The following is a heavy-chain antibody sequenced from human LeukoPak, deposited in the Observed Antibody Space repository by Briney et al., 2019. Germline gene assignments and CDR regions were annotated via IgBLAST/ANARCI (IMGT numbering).Heavy chain of an antibody. CDR1: GFTFSNFA. V-gene: IGHV3-23*01. Sequence: GGSLRLSCGASGFTFSNFAMNWVRQGPGKGLEWVSSISGSGSSTFHADSVRGRFTISRDNSKSTLSLQMNSLRAEDTAVYYCAKDRGGSSWPLFDCWGQGNLVTVSS. D-gene: IGHD1-26*01. CDR2: ISGSGSST. J-gene: IGHJ4*02. CDR3: AKDRGGSSWPLFDC.